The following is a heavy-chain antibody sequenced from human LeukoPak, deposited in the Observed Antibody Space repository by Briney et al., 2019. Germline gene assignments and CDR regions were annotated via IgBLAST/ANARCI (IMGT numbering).Heavy chain of an antibody. D-gene: IGHD4-23*01. J-gene: IGHJ4*02. CDR3: ARNLGLYDYGGNIDF. CDR1: GFTFNTYS. V-gene: IGHV3-48*04. CDR2: VSSSSRTI. Sequence: GGSLRLSCTASGFTFNTYSMNWVRQAPGKGLEWVSYVSSSSRTIYYADSVKGRFTISRDNAKNSLYLQMNSLRAEDTAVYYCARNLGLYDYGGNIDFWGQGTLVTVSS.